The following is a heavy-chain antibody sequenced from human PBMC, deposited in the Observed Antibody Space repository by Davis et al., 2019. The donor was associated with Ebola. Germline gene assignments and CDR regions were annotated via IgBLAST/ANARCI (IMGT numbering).Heavy chain of an antibody. CDR1: GFTFSSYA. CDR2: ISGSGGST. V-gene: IGHV3-23*01. Sequence: PGGSLRLSCAASGFTFSSYAMSWVRQAPGKGLEWVSAISGSGGSTYYADSVKGRFTISRDNTKNSLYLQMNSLRAEDTAVYYWAKRLGSSWTYYYYGMDVWGQGTTVTVSS. D-gene: IGHD6-13*01. CDR3: AKRLGSSWTYYYYGMDV. J-gene: IGHJ6*02.